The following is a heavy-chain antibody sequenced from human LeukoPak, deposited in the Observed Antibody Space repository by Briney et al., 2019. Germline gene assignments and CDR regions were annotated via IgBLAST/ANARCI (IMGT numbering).Heavy chain of an antibody. CDR1: GYTFTSYD. Sequence: ASVKVSCKASGYTFTSYDINWVRQATGQGLEWMGWMNPNSGNTGYAQKFQGRVTMTRNTSISTAYMELSSLRSEDTAVYYCASAISSIAVAVYGMDVWGQGTTVTVSS. D-gene: IGHD6-19*01. CDR3: ASAISSIAVAVYGMDV. J-gene: IGHJ6*02. V-gene: IGHV1-8*01. CDR2: MNPNSGNT.